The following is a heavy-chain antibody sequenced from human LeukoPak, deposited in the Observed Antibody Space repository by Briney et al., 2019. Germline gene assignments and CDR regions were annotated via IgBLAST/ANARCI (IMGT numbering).Heavy chain of an antibody. J-gene: IGHJ4*02. Sequence: SETLSLTCAVYGGSFSGYYWSWIRQPPGKGLEWIGEINHSGSTNYNPSLKSRVTISVDKSKNQFSLKLSSVTAADTAVYYCARLGSQQLPSNYYFDYWGQGTLVTVSS. V-gene: IGHV4-34*01. CDR1: GGSFSGYY. D-gene: IGHD6-13*01. CDR3: ARLGSQQLPSNYYFDY. CDR2: INHSGST.